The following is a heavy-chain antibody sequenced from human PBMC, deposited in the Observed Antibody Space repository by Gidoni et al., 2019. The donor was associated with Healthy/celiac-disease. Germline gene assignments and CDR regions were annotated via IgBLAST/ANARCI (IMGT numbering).Heavy chain of an antibody. V-gene: IGHV1-2*02. CDR1: GYTFTGYY. D-gene: IGHD2-15*01. CDR2: INPNSGGT. CDR3: ARDASLERYCSGGSCYPGIGYYYYGMDV. Sequence: QVQLVQSGAEVKKPGASVKVSCKASGYTFTGYYMHWVRQAPGQGLEWMGWINPNSGGTNYAQKFQGRVTMTRDTSISTAYMELSRLRSDDTAVYYCARDASLERYCSGGSCYPGIGYYYYGMDVWGQGTTVTVSS. J-gene: IGHJ6*02.